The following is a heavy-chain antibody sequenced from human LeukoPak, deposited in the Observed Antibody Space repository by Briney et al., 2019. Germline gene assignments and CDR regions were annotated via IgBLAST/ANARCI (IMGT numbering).Heavy chain of an antibody. CDR2: IIPIFGTA. Sequence: ASVKISCKASGGTFSSYAISWVRQAPGQGLEWMGGIIPIFGTANYAQKFQGRVTMTRDMSTSTVYMELSSLRSEDTAVYYCARGLDRVPSAFDIWGQGTMVTVSS. CDR1: GGTFSSYA. CDR3: ARGLDRVPSAFDI. J-gene: IGHJ3*02. D-gene: IGHD3-10*01. V-gene: IGHV1-69*05.